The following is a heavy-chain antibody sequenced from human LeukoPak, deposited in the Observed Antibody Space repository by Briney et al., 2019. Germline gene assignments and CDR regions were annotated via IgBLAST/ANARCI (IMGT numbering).Heavy chain of an antibody. V-gene: IGHV1-2*02. J-gene: IGHJ4*02. Sequence: ASVKVSCKASGYTFTGSYMHWVRQAPGQGLEWMGWINPNTGDTHYAQKFQGRVTLTRDTSITTVYMELSRLTSDDTAIFYCAVAPGDYWGQGTLVTVSS. CDR1: GYTFTGSY. CDR2: INPNTGDT. CDR3: AVAPGDY. D-gene: IGHD2-21*01.